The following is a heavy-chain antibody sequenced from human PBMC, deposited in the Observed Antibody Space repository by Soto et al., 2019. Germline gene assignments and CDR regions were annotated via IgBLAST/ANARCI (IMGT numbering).Heavy chain of an antibody. Sequence: SVKVSCKASGGTFSSYAISWVRQAPGQGLEWMGGIIPIFGTANYAQKFQGRVTITADESTSTAYMELSSLRSEDTAVYYYARGVAGGSYYSFDYWGQGTLVTVSS. J-gene: IGHJ4*02. CDR3: ARGVAGGSYYSFDY. D-gene: IGHD1-26*01. CDR1: GGTFSSYA. CDR2: IIPIFGTA. V-gene: IGHV1-69*13.